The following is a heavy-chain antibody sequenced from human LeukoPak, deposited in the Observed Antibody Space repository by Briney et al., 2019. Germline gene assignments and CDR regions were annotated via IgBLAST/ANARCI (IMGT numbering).Heavy chain of an antibody. V-gene: IGHV4-39*01. CDR2: INYSGST. CDR3: ARHGGTMVRGVTAYNWFDP. CDR1: GGSISNSFYY. D-gene: IGHD3-10*01. J-gene: IGHJ5*02. Sequence: SETLSLTCTVSGGSISNSFYYWGWIRQPPGKGLEWIGSINYSGSTYYNPSLKSRVTISVDTSKNQFSLKLSSVTAADTAVYYCARHGGTMVRGVTAYNWFDPWGQGTLVTVSS.